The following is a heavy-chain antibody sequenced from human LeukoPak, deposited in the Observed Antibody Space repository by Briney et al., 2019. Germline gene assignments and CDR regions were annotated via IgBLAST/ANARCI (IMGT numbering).Heavy chain of an antibody. Sequence: GGSLRLSCAASGFTFSSDAMRWVRQAPGKGLEWVSAISSSGGSTYYADSVRGRFIISRDSSKNTLYPQMNSLRAEDTAVYYCAKGGAQVGGQGTLVTVSS. CDR1: GFTFSSDA. J-gene: IGHJ4*02. CDR2: ISSSGGST. CDR3: AKGGAQV. D-gene: IGHD1-26*01. V-gene: IGHV3-23*01.